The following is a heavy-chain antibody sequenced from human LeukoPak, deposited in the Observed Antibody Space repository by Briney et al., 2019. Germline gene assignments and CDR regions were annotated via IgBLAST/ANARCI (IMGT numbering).Heavy chain of an antibody. Sequence: SETLSLTCTVSGGSISGYYWSWIRQPPGKGLEWIGFIYYGGTTKYNPSLKSRVTISVDTSKNHFSLKLSSVTAADTAVYYCARGRYYYDSSGYYRDNWFDPWGQGTLVTVSS. V-gene: IGHV4-59*08. CDR1: GGSISGYY. J-gene: IGHJ5*02. D-gene: IGHD3-22*01. CDR2: IYYGGTT. CDR3: ARGRYYYDSSGYYRDNWFDP.